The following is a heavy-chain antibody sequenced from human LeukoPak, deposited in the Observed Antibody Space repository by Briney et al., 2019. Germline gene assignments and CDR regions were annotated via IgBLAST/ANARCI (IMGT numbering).Heavy chain of an antibody. V-gene: IGHV3-66*01. Sequence: GGSLRLSCAASGFTVSSNYMSWVRQAPGKGLEWVSVIYSGGSTYHADSVKGRFTISRDNSKNTLYLQMNSLRAEDTAVYYCAKEDKYGTYRYNLFDYWGQGTLVTVSS. CDR3: AKEDKYGTYRYNLFDY. J-gene: IGHJ4*02. CDR1: GFTVSSNY. CDR2: IYSGGST. D-gene: IGHD3-16*02.